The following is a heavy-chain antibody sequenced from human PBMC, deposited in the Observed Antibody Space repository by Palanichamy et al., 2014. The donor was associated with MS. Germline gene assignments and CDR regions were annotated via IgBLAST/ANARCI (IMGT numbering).Heavy chain of an antibody. J-gene: IGHJ3*02. CDR2: IIPLFGTK. V-gene: IGHV1-69*01. D-gene: IGHD2-2*02. CDR3: ATSQYQMQYVAFDM. CDR1: GGTFTNYS. Sequence: QVQLVQSGAEVEKPGSSVKVSCKASGGTFTNYSFSWVRQAPGQGLEWMGGIIPLFGTKKYAQKFQGRVTIIADESTSTVYMELSSLRAEDTAVYYCATSQYQMQYVAFDMWGQGTMVTVSS.